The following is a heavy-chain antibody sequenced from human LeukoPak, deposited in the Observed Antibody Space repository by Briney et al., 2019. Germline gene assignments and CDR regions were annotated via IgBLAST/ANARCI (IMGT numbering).Heavy chain of an antibody. CDR3: AKGQGFDY. Sequence: PGGSLRLSCAASGFTFSSYAMSWVRQAPEKGLEWVSAISGNGVNTYYADSVKGRFTVSRDNSKNTLYLQMNSLRAEDTAVYYCAKGQGFDYWGQGTLVTVSS. CDR1: GFTFSSYA. CDR2: ISGNGVNT. J-gene: IGHJ4*02. V-gene: IGHV3-23*01.